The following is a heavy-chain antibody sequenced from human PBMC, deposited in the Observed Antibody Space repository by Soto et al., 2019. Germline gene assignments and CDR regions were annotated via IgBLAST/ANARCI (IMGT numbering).Heavy chain of an antibody. CDR3: ARVVGSWCVRSYYYGMDV. Sequence: PAPGQGVEWMGWISAYNGNTNYAQKLQGRVTMTTDTSTSTAYMELRSLRSDDTAVYYCARVVGSWCVRSYYYGMDVWGQGTTVTVSS. CDR2: ISAYNGNT. J-gene: IGHJ6*02. D-gene: IGHD6-13*01. V-gene: IGHV1-18*01.